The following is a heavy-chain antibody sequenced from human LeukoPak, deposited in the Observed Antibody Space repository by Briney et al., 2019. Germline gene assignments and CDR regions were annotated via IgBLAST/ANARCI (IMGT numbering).Heavy chain of an antibody. CDR2: INPSGGST. Sequence: ASVKVSCKASGYTFTNYGINWVRQAPGQGLEWMGIINPSGGSTSYAQKFQGRVTMTRDMSTSTVYMELSSLRSEDTAVYFCASSQLGQEYYYYMDVWGTGTTVTVSS. CDR1: GYTFTNYG. D-gene: IGHD6-6*01. J-gene: IGHJ6*03. CDR3: ASSQLGQEYYYYMDV. V-gene: IGHV1-46*01.